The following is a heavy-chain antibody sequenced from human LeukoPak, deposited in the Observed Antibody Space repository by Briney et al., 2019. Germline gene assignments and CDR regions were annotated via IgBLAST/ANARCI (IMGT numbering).Heavy chain of an antibody. CDR2: IIPIFGTA. CDR3: ATPNFGGASAYFDY. D-gene: IGHD4-23*01. CDR1: GYTFTSYG. J-gene: IGHJ4*02. V-gene: IGHV1-69*13. Sequence: GASVKVSCKASGYTFTSYGISWVRQAPGQGLEWMGGIIPIFGTANYAQKFQGRVTITADESTSTAYMELSSLRSEDTAVYYCATPNFGGASAYFDYWGQGTLVTVSS.